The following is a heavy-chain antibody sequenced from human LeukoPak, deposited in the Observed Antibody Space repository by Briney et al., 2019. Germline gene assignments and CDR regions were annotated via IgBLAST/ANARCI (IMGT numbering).Heavy chain of an antibody. V-gene: IGHV3-30-3*01. CDR1: GFTFSSYA. J-gene: IGHJ4*02. CDR3: ARQLSTITIFDY. Sequence: GGSLRLSCAASGFTFSSYAMHWVRQAPGKGLEWVAVISYDGSNKYYADSVKGRFTISRDNSKNTLYLQMNSLRAGDTAVYYCARQLSTITIFDYWGQGTLVTVSS. CDR2: ISYDGSNK. D-gene: IGHD3-3*01.